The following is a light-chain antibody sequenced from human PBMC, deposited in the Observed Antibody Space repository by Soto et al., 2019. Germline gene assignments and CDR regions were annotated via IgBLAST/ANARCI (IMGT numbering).Light chain of an antibody. V-gene: IGLV1-40*01. CDR2: GNS. J-gene: IGLJ1*01. CDR3: AAWDDSLNGYV. Sequence: QSVLTQPPSVSGAPGRRVTISCTGSSSNIGAGFDVHWYQQLPGTAPKLLIYGNSNRPSGVPDRFSGSRSGTSASLAITGLQAEDEADYYCAAWDDSLNGYVFGTGTKVTVL. CDR1: SSNIGAGFD.